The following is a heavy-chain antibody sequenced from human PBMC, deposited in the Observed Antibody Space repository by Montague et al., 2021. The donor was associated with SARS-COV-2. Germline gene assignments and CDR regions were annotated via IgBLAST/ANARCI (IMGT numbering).Heavy chain of an antibody. Sequence: SETLSLTCTVSGDSVKTNLYYWGWIRQPPGKGLDWIGNIYYTGTTYYNPSLKIRVTMSVDTSKKQFSLKLTSVTAADTAFYYCANADRCSSGSCYSPFDSWGQGSLVTVSS. D-gene: IGHD2-15*01. J-gene: IGHJ4*02. V-gene: IGHV4-39*01. CDR1: GDSVKTNLYY. CDR3: ANADRCSSGSCYSPFDS. CDR2: IYYTGTT.